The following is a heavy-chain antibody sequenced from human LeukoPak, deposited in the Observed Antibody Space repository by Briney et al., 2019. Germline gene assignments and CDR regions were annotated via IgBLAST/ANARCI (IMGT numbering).Heavy chain of an antibody. CDR2: VANDGNND. CDR1: GFTFSNYG. CDR3: AKEGPKYYLDY. V-gene: IGHV3-30*18. J-gene: IGHJ4*02. Sequence: GGSLRLSCAASGFTFSNYGMHWVRQAPGKGLEWVAIVANDGNNDYYGDSVKGRFTVSRDNSKNTLYLQMNGLRGEDTAVYYCAKEGPKYYLDYWGQGTLVTVSS.